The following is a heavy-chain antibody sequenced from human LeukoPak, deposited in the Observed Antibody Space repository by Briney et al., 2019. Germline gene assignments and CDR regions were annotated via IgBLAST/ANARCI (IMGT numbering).Heavy chain of an antibody. CDR1: GFTFSSYA. CDR2: ISGSGGST. J-gene: IGHJ5*02. V-gene: IGHV3-23*01. D-gene: IGHD2-8*01. CDR3: AKEASYCTNGVCYSRIFDT. Sequence: GGSLGLSCAASGFTFSSYAMSWVRQAPGKGLEGVSAISGSGGSTFYADSVKGRFTMSGDNSKNTLYLEMNSLRAEDTAVYYCAKEASYCTNGVCYSRIFDTWGQGTLVTVSS.